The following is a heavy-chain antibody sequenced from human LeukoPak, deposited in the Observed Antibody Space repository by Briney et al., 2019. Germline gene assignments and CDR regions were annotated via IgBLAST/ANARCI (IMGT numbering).Heavy chain of an antibody. CDR2: INHSGST. CDR1: GGSFSGYY. J-gene: IGHJ5*02. Sequence: PSETLSLTCAVYGGSFSGYYWSWIRQPPGKGLEWVGEINHSGSTNYNPSLKSRVTISVDTSKNQFSLKLSSVTAADTAVYYCARLWFGESTPNWFDPWGQGTLVTVSS. D-gene: IGHD3-10*01. CDR3: ARLWFGESTPNWFDP. V-gene: IGHV4-34*01.